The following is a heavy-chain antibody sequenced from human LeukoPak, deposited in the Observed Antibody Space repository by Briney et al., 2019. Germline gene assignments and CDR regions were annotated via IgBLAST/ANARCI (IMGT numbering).Heavy chain of an antibody. J-gene: IGHJ4*02. Sequence: RGSLRLSCAASTLTLSNYWMSWVRQAPGKGLEWVANIKQDGSETYYVDSVKGRFTISRDNAKNSLSLQMNSLRAEDTAVYYCARQRGSGCLDYWGQGTLVTVSS. V-gene: IGHV3-7*01. D-gene: IGHD6-19*01. CDR1: TLTLSNYW. CDR2: IKQDGSET. CDR3: ARQRGSGCLDY.